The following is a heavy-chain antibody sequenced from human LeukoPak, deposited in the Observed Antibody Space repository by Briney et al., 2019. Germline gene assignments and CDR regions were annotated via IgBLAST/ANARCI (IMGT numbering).Heavy chain of an antibody. CDR3: TRGSPGDY. CDR2: IIPIFGTA. CDR1: GGTFSSYA. Sequence: ASVKVSCKASGGTFSSYAISWVRQAPGQGLEWMGGIIPIFGTANYAQKFQGRVTITTDESTSTAYMELRSLRSDDTAIYYCTRGSPGDYWGQGTLVTVSS. V-gene: IGHV1-69*05. D-gene: IGHD3-10*01. J-gene: IGHJ4*02.